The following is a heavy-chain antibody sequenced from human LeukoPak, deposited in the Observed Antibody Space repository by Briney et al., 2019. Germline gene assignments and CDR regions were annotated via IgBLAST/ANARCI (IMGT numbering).Heavy chain of an antibody. V-gene: IGHV3-43*02. CDR2: ISGDGGST. CDR1: GFTFDNYA. CDR3: AKGTLDY. J-gene: IGHJ4*02. Sequence: GRSLRLSCPASGFTFDNYAMHWVSQAPGKGLEWVSLISGDGGSTYYADSVKGRFTISRDNSKNSLYLQMNSLRTQDAALYYCAKGTLDYWGQGTLVTVSS.